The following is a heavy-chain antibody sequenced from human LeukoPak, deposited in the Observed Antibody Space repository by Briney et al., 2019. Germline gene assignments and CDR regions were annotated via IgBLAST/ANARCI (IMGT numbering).Heavy chain of an antibody. J-gene: IGHJ6*03. Sequence: SETLSLTCTVSGGSISSSSYYWGWIRQPPGKGLEWIGSIYYSGSTYYNPSLKSRVTISVDTSKNQFSLKLSSVTAADTAVYYCARASGSSSWYLSALSFRQNKDYYYYYMDVWGKGTTVTVSS. CDR1: GGSISSSSYY. D-gene: IGHD6-13*01. CDR2: IYYSGST. V-gene: IGHV4-39*07. CDR3: ARASGSSSWYLSALSFRQNKDYYYYYMDV.